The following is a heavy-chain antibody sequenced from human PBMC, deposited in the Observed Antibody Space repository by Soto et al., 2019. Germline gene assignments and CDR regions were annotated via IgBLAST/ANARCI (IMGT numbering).Heavy chain of an antibody. J-gene: IGHJ4*02. V-gene: IGHV1-18*01. CDR3: ARVGYEYSYGYF. D-gene: IGHD5-18*01. CDR2: ISADNGKT. Sequence: ASVKVSCKASGYSFNSYGISWVRQAPGQGLEWMGWISADNGKTNYAQKLQGRVTMTTDTSTSTTYMELRSLRSDDTAVYYCARVGYEYSYGYFWGQGTLVTVSS. CDR1: GYSFNSYG.